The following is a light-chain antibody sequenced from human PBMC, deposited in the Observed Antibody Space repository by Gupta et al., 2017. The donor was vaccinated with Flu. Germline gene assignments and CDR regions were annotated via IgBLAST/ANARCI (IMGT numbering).Light chain of an antibody. CDR2: KAS. Sequence: DIHMNQSPSTLSASVGARVTITCRASQSISNWLAWYQHKPGKAPKLLIYKASSFECGVPSRFSGSGSGTEFTLTISSLQADDFATYYCQQYNSHYHTFGQGTKLEI. J-gene: IGKJ2*01. V-gene: IGKV1-5*03. CDR3: QQYNSHYHT. CDR1: QSISNW.